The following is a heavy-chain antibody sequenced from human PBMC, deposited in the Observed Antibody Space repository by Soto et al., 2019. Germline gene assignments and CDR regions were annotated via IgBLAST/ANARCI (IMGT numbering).Heavy chain of an antibody. Sequence: SETLSLTCTVSGGSISSYYWSWIRQPPGKGLEWIGYIYYSGSTNYNPSLKSRVTISVDTSKNQFSLKLSSVTAADTAVYYCARQRGYSGYGTLFDIWGQGTMVTVSS. CDR3: ARQRGYSGYGTLFDI. CDR1: GGSISSYY. J-gene: IGHJ3*02. D-gene: IGHD5-12*01. V-gene: IGHV4-59*08. CDR2: IYYSGST.